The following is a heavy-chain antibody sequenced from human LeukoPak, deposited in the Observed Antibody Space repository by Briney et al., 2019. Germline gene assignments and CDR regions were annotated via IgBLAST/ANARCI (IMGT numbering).Heavy chain of an antibody. Sequence: PGGSLRLTCAASGFTFTNAWMSWVRQAPGKGLAWIGRIKSKTDGGTTDYAAPVKGRFTISRDDSENTLYLQMNSLKTEDTAVYFCTTETNWYFDLWGRGTLVTVSS. J-gene: IGHJ2*01. CDR1: GFTFTNAW. V-gene: IGHV3-15*01. D-gene: IGHD1-1*01. CDR3: TTETNWYFDL. CDR2: IKSKTDGGTT.